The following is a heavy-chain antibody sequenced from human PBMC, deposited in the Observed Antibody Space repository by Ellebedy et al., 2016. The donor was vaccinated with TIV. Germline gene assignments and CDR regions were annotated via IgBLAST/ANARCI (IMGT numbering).Heavy chain of an antibody. CDR3: ARDPTLYFYDRSGFYP. J-gene: IGHJ5*02. CDR1: GGTFSTYA. V-gene: IGHV1-69*13. CDR2: IIPIFGTA. D-gene: IGHD3-22*01. Sequence: ASVKVSXKASGGTFSTYAISWVRQAPGQGLEWMGGIIPIFGTANYAQKFQGRVTITADESTSTAYMELSSLRSEDTAVYYCARDPTLYFYDRSGFYPWGQGTLVTVSS.